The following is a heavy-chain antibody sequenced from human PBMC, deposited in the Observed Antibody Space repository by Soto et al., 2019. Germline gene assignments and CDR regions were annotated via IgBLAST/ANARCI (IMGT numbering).Heavy chain of an antibody. CDR2: FYYGGNT. D-gene: IGHD7-27*01. J-gene: IGHJ4*02. CDR1: GGSITNSNFY. Sequence: QLQLQESGPGLVKPSETLSLTCTVSGGSITNSNFYWGWIRQPPGEGLDWIGGFYYGGNTYYNPSLKSRVTISVDTAKSQCSLNLSSVTAADTAVYYCATHKHWGPLEYWCQGTLFTVSS. CDR3: ATHKHWGPLEY. V-gene: IGHV4-39*01.